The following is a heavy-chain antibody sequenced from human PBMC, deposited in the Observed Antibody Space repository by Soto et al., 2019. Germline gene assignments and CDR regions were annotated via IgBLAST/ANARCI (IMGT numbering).Heavy chain of an antibody. CDR1: GFTFSNYW. D-gene: IGHD2-21*02. CDR3: VVTTSTFGI. CDR2: IKQDGSEK. Sequence: PGGSLRLSCEVSGFTFSNYWMNWVRQAPGKGLEWVANIKQDGSEKNYVDSVKGRFTISRDNAKNSLYLQMNSLRVEDTAVYYCVVTTSTFGIWGQGAMVTVSS. J-gene: IGHJ3*02. V-gene: IGHV3-7*05.